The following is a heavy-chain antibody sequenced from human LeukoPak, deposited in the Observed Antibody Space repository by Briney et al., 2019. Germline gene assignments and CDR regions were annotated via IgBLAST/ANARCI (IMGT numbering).Heavy chain of an antibody. CDR1: GSTFRNYW. CDR3: ARWGVNAGLDR. V-gene: IGHV3-7*01. CDR2: IWPDGSDT. J-gene: IGHJ5*02. D-gene: IGHD3-10*01. Sequence: GGSLRLSCTASGSTFRNYWMAWVRQAPGKGLEWVANIWPDGSDTYHVDSVRGRFAISRDNAQISLNLPMNALRDADSAVYFGARWGVNAGLDRWGQGTLVIVSS.